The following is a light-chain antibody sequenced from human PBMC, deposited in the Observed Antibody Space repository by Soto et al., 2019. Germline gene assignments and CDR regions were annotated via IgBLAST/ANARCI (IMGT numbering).Light chain of an antibody. CDR3: SSYTSSSTVV. V-gene: IGLV2-14*01. J-gene: IGLJ2*01. CDR2: DVS. CDR1: SSDVGTYNQ. Sequence: QSALTQPASVSGSPGQSITISCAGSSSDVGTYNQVSWYQQHAGKVPKLMIYDVSNRPSGISDRFSGSKSGNTPSLTISGLQAEDEADYYCSSYTSSSTVVFGGGTKLTVL.